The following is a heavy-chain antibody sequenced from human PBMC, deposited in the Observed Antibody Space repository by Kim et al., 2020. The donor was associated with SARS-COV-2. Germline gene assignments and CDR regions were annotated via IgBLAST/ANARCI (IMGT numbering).Heavy chain of an antibody. J-gene: IGHJ4*02. D-gene: IGHD1-20*01. CDR3: AKGPSYKNY. CDR2: ISYDGSNK. CDR1: GFTFSSYG. Sequence: LSLTCAASGFTFSSYGMHWVRQAPGKGLEWVAVISYDGSNKYYADSVKGRFTISRDNSKNTLYLQMNSLRAEDTAVYYCAKGPSYKNYWGQGTLVTV. V-gene: IGHV3-30*18.